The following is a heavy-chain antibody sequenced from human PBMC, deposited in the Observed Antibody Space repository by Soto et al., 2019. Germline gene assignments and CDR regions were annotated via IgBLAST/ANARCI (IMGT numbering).Heavy chain of an antibody. CDR2: ISRDGTNK. CDR1: GFTFSRYA. CDR3: ARSRSGAVADSFDF. J-gene: IGHJ4*02. V-gene: IGHV3-30*04. Sequence: QVQVVESGGGVVQPGRSLRLSCAASGFTFSRYAIHWVRQAPGKGLEWVAVISRDGTNKYYVDSVKGRFTISRDNSRNTLYLQMNSLRHEDAAVYYCARSRSGAVADSFDFWGQCTLVTVSS. D-gene: IGHD3-10*01.